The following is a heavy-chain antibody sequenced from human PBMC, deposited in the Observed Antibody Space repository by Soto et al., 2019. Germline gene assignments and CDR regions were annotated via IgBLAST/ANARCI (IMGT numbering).Heavy chain of an antibody. V-gene: IGHV3-23*01. CDR1: GFTFSSHA. CDR2: VDGSGGDT. CDR3: AKEIFAAAYAATSAFDL. D-gene: IGHD2-8*01. J-gene: IGHJ4*02. Sequence: GSLRLSCAASGFTFSSHAMGWLRQAPGTGPEWVAFVDGSGGDTSYADSVKGRFIVSRDNSDNSLFLHMNSLRAEDTGRYFCAKEIFAAAYAATSAFDLWGQGTLVTVSS.